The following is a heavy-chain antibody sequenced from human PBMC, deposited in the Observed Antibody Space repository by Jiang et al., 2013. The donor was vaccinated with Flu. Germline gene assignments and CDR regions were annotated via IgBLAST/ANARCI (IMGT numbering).Heavy chain of an antibody. CDR3: AKDLDLYCDGDCSVFDD. V-gene: IGHV3-30*18. Sequence: SGFTFITMACTGSGQAPGKGLEWVAVISFDGSKNKYADSVKGRFTISRDNSKNTVYLQMISLRAEDTAVYYCAKDLDLYCDGDCSVFDDWGQGALVTASS. J-gene: IGHJ4*02. CDR2: ISFDGSKN. CDR1: GFTFITMA. D-gene: IGHD2-21*01.